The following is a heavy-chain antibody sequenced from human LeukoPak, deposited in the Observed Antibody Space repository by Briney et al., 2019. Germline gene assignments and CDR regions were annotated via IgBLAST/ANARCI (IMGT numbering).Heavy chain of an antibody. CDR1: GGTFSSYA. D-gene: IGHD6-19*01. CDR3: ARTYSSGWLSIFSD. J-gene: IGHJ4*02. V-gene: IGHV1-69*05. CDR2: IIPIFGTA. Sequence: SVKISCKASGGTFSSYAISWVRQAPGQGLEWMGGIIPIFGTANYAQKFQGRVTITTDESTSTAYMELSSLRSEDTAVYYCARTYSSGWLSIFSDWGQGTLVTVSS.